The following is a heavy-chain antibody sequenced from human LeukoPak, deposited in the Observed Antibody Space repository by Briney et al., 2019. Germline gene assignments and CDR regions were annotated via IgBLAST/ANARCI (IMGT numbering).Heavy chain of an antibody. J-gene: IGHJ4*02. Sequence: GGSLRLSCSASGFTFSSYAMHWVRQAPGKGLEYVSAISSNGGSTYYADSVKGRFTISRDNSKNTLYLQMSSLRAEDTAVYYCVKVGCSSTSCYGDYWGQGTLVTVSS. CDR2: ISSNGGST. D-gene: IGHD2-2*01. V-gene: IGHV3-64D*09. CDR1: GFTFSSYA. CDR3: VKVGCSSTSCYGDY.